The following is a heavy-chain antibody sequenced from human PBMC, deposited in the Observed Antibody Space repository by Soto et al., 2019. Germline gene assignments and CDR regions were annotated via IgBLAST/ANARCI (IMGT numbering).Heavy chain of an antibody. CDR2: IYYSGIT. CDR3: AREGGNRYYYYGMDV. D-gene: IGHD1-26*01. J-gene: IGHJ6*02. CDR1: GGSISSYY. Sequence: SETLSLTCTVSGGSISSYYWSWIRQPPGKGLEWIGYIYYSGITNYNPSLKSRVTISVDTSKNQFSLQLNSVTPEDTAVYYCAREGGNRYYYYGMDVWGQGTTVTVSS. V-gene: IGHV4-59*12.